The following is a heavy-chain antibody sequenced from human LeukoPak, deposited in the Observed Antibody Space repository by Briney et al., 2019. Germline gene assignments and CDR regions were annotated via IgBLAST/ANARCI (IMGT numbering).Heavy chain of an antibody. CDR2: IYSGGST. D-gene: IGHD3-9*01. Sequence: SGGSLRLSCAASGFTVSSNYMSWVRQAPGKGLEWVSVIYSGGSTYYADSVKGRFTISRDNSKNTLYLQMNSLRAEDTAVYYCVRGSYDILTGYGSLDYWGQGTLVTVSS. CDR3: VRGSYDILTGYGSLDY. V-gene: IGHV3-53*01. CDR1: GFTVSSNY. J-gene: IGHJ4*02.